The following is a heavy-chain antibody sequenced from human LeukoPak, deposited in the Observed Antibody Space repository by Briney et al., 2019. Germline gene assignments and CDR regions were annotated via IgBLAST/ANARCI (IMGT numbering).Heavy chain of an antibody. CDR2: MNPNSGNT. D-gene: IGHD2-2*01. Sequence: ASVKVSCKASGYTFTSYDINWVRQATGQGLEWMGWMNPNSGNTGYAQKFQGRVTMTRNTSISTAYMELSSLRSEDTAVYYCAREELDCSSTSCSTFDYRGQGTLVTVSS. CDR3: AREELDCSSTSCSTFDY. J-gene: IGHJ4*02. V-gene: IGHV1-8*01. CDR1: GYTFTSYD.